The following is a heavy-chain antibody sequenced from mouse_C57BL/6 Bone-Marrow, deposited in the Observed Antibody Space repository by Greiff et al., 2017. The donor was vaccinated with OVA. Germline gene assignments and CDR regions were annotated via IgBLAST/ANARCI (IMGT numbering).Heavy chain of an antibody. Sequence: VQLQQPGTELVKPGASVKLSCKASGYTFTSYWMHWVKQRPGPGLEWIGNINPSNGGTNYNEKFKSKSTLTVDKSSSTAYMQLSSLTSEYSAVYYGAIYGYHYYAMDYWGQGTSVTVSA. V-gene: IGHV1-53*01. CDR2: INPSNGGT. CDR3: AIYGYHYYAMDY. CDR1: GYTFTSYW. D-gene: IGHD2-2*01. J-gene: IGHJ4*01.